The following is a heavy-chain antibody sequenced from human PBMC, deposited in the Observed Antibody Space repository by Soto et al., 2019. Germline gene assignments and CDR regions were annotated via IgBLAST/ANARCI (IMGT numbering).Heavy chain of an antibody. CDR3: AREGDDRHFFFDS. D-gene: IGHD3-3*02. CDR2: VYTGGNT. V-gene: IGHV4-4*07. J-gene: IGHJ4*02. CDR1: GRSMISYY. Sequence: KPSETLSLTCNVSGRSMISYYWSWIRQPAGKGLEWIGRVYTGGNTNYNTSLKSRVTMSVDTSKSQFSLNLTSVTAADTAVYYCAREGDDRHFFFDSWGQGTLVTVSS.